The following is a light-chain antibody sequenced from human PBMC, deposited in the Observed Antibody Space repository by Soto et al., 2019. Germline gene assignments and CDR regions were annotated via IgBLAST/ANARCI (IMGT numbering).Light chain of an antibody. CDR1: QSVSSSY. CDR3: QQYGTSRT. J-gene: IGKJ1*01. Sequence: IVLTQSPATLSLSPGERATLSCRASQSVSSSYLSWYQQKPGQAPRLRIYGASSRATGIPDRLSGSGSGTDFTLTISRMEPEDSAVYYCQQYGTSRTFGQGTKVDIK. V-gene: IGKV3-20*01. CDR2: GAS.